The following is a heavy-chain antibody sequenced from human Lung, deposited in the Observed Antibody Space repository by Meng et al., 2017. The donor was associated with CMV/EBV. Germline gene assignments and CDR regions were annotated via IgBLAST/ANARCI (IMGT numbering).Heavy chain of an antibody. D-gene: IGHD3-9*01. CDR2: ISTSATYI. V-gene: IGHV3-21*06. CDR3: AGHYDILTGLSA. CDR1: GFTFSGYN. Sequence: GESXKISCAASGFTFSGYNMHWVRQAPGKGLEWVSSISTSATYIYYADSVKGRFTISRVNAKNSLFLQMNSLRAEDTAGYYCAGHYDILTGLSAWGHG. J-gene: IGHJ5*01.